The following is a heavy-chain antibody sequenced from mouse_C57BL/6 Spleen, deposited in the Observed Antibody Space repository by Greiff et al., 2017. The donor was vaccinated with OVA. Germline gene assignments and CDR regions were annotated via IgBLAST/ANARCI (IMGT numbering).Heavy chain of an antibody. CDR2: INPSTGGT. Sequence: VQLKESGPELVKPGASVKISCKASGYSFTGYYMNWVKQSPEKSLEWIGEINPSTGGTTYNQKFKAKATLTVDKSSSTAYMQLKSLTSEDSAVYYCARWDYYGSSSFDYWGQGTTLTVSS. V-gene: IGHV1-42*01. CDR3: ARWDYYGSSSFDY. J-gene: IGHJ2*01. D-gene: IGHD1-1*01. CDR1: GYSFTGYY.